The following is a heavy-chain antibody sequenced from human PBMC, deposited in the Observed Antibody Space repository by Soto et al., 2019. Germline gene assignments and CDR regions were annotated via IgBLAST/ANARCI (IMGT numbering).Heavy chain of an antibody. CDR1: GGTFSSYA. D-gene: IGHD3-10*01. CDR2: IIPIFGTA. CDR3: ARARENYYGSGSYYSGRNWFDP. Sequence: ASVKVSCKASGGTFSSYAISWVRQAPGQGLEWMGGIIPIFGTANYAQKFQGRVTITADKSTSTAYMELSSLRSEDTAVYYCARARENYYGSGSYYSGRNWFDPWGQGTLVTVSS. V-gene: IGHV1-69*06. J-gene: IGHJ5*02.